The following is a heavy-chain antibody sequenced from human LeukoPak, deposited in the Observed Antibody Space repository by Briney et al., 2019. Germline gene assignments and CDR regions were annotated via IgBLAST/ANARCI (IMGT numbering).Heavy chain of an antibody. CDR1: GFTFSSYA. CDR2: ISGSGGST. D-gene: IGHD2-15*01. CDR3: ARVLRYCSGGNCYSGGLGYMDV. Sequence: GGSLRLSCAASGFTFSSYAMSWVRQAPGKGLEWVSAISGSGGSTYYADSVKGRFTISRDKSKNTLYLQMNSLRAEDTAVYYCARVLRYCSGGNCYSGGLGYMDVWGKGTTVTISS. V-gene: IGHV3-23*01. J-gene: IGHJ6*03.